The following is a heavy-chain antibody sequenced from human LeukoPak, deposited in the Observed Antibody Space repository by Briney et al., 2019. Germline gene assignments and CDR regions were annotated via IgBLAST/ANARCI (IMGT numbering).Heavy chain of an antibody. D-gene: IGHD2-2*02. CDR2: ISSSSSYI. CDR3: ARDYPLAGYCSSTSCHTPMDV. J-gene: IGHJ6*04. Sequence: GGSLRLSCAASGFTFSSYSMNWVRQAPGKGLEWVSSISSSSSYIYYADSVKGRFTISRDNAKNSLYLQMNSLRAEDTAVYYCARDYPLAGYCSSTSCHTPMDVWGKGTTVTVSS. CDR1: GFTFSSYS. V-gene: IGHV3-21*01.